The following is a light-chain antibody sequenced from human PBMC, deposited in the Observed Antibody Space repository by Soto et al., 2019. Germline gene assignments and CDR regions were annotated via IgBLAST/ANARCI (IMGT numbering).Light chain of an antibody. V-gene: IGKV3-15*01. CDR3: QQYDNRSPLT. J-gene: IGKJ4*01. CDR2: GAS. CDR1: QSVWSN. Sequence: EVVMTQFPATLSVSPGGRATLSCRASQSVWSNLAWYQQKPGQAPRLLIYGASTRATGVPAKFSGSGSGTEFTRTISSLQTEDVGVYYCQQYDNRSPLTFGGGTKVEI.